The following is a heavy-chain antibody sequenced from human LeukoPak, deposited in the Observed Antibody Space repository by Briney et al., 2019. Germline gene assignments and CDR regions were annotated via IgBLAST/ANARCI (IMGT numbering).Heavy chain of an antibody. CDR3: ARGDSGEPVNIDY. CDR1: GFTFSNYW. CDR2: VNSYGTTT. Sequence: GGSRRLSCAASGFTFSNYWMHRVRQAPGKGLVWVSHVNSYGTTTTYADSVKGRFTISRDNAKNTLYLQMNSLRVEDTAVFYCARGDSGEPVNIDYWGQGTPVTVSS. V-gene: IGHV3-74*01. D-gene: IGHD1-26*01. J-gene: IGHJ4*02.